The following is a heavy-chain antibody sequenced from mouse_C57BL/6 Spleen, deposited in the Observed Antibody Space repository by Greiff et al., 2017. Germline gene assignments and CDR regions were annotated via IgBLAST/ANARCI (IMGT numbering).Heavy chain of an antibody. D-gene: IGHD3-2*02. Sequence: EVQLQQSGPELVKPGASVKISCKASGYSFTGYYMNWVKQSPEQSLEWIGAIHPSTGGTTSNQKFKAKATLTVDKSSSTASMQLTRLTSGDSAVYYGARSSSGNDYGGQGTTLTVSS. CDR1: GYSFTGYY. CDR3: ARSSSGNDY. CDR2: IHPSTGGT. V-gene: IGHV1-42*01. J-gene: IGHJ2*01.